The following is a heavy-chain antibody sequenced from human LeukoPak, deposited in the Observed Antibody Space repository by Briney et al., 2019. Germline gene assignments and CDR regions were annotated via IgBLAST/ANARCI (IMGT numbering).Heavy chain of an antibody. V-gene: IGHV3-9*01. Sequence: PGGSLRLSCAASGFTFDDYAMHWVRQAPGKGLEWVSGISWNSGSIGYADSVKGRFTISRDNAKNSLYLQMNSLRAEDTALYYCAKDRNYYDSSTVIDYWGQGTLVTVSS. CDR2: ISWNSGSI. J-gene: IGHJ4*02. D-gene: IGHD3-22*01. CDR1: GFTFDDYA. CDR3: AKDRNYYDSSTVIDY.